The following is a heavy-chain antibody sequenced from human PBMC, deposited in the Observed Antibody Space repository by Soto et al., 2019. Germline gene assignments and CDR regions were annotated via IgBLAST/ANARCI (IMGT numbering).Heavy chain of an antibody. V-gene: IGHV5-10-1*01. CDR2: IDPSDSYT. CDR1: VYSFTSYW. Sequence: GESLKISCKGSVYSFTSYWISWVRQMPGKGLEWMGRIDPSDSYTNYSPSFQGHVTISADKSISTAYLQWSSLKASDTAMYYCARHSRSTMVRGVSRYGMDVWGQGTTVTVSS. D-gene: IGHD3-10*01. CDR3: ARHSRSTMVRGVSRYGMDV. J-gene: IGHJ6*02.